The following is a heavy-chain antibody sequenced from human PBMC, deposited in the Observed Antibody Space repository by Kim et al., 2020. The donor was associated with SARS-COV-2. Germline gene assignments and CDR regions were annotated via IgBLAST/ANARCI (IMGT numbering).Heavy chain of an antibody. Sequence: SQTLSLTCTVSGGSISSSSYYWGWIRQPPGKGLEWIGSIYYSGSTYYNPSLKSRVTISVDTSKNQFSLKLSSVTAADTAVYYCARLSAVLRYFDWLFGPIDYWGQGTLVTGSS. V-gene: IGHV4-39*01. D-gene: IGHD3-9*01. CDR1: GGSISSSSYY. CDR2: IYYSGST. J-gene: IGHJ4*02. CDR3: ARLSAVLRYFDWLFGPIDY.